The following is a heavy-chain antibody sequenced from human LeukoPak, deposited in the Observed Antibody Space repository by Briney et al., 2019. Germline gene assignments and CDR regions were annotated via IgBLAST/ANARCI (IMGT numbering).Heavy chain of an antibody. J-gene: IGHJ5*02. CDR3: ARGVHGDYGSGWFDP. CDR1: GGTFNNSA. V-gene: IGHV1-69*05. Sequence: SSVKVSSKTSGGTFNNSAISWVRQAPGQGLEWLGGITPLFGTAGYAQKFQGRVTITKDESTRTVYLELTSLTSDDTAVYYCARGVHGDYGSGWFDPWGQGTLVSVSS. D-gene: IGHD4-17*01. CDR2: ITPLFGTA.